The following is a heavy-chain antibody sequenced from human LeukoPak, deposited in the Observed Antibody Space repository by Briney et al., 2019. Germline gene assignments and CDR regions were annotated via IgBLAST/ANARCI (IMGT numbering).Heavy chain of an antibody. D-gene: IGHD7-27*01. J-gene: IGHJ3*02. Sequence: PSETLSLTRAVSGDSINSRSYYWAWIRQPPGKGLEWIGSIYHSEGTYYNPSLKSRVTISLDTSKNQFSLRLSSLTAADTAVYYCARDRLSLGAFDIWGQGTMVTVSS. CDR3: ARDRLSLGAFDI. CDR1: GDSINSRSYY. V-gene: IGHV4-39*07. CDR2: IYHSEGT.